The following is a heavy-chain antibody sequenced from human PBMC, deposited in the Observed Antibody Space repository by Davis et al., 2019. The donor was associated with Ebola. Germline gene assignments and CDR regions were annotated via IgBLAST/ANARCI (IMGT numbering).Heavy chain of an antibody. CDR1: GFSLSPSGTC. CDR2: IDWDDAK. J-gene: IGHJ4*02. CDR3: ARFRLEGGFDY. Sequence: SGPTLVNPPQTFTLTCTFSGFSLSPSGTCVSWIRQPPGKALEWLALIDWDDAKYYSTSLKTRLTIYRDTSKNHVVLTMTNMDPVDTATYYCARFRLEGGFDYWGQGTLVTVSS. D-gene: IGHD3-3*01. V-gene: IGHV2-70*01.